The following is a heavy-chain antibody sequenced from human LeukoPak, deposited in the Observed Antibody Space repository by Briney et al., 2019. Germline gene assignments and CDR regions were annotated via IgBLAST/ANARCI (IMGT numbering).Heavy chain of an antibody. CDR1: GGSISSSSYC. CDR3: ARRTREMATYCDY. CDR2: IYYSGST. Sequence: RASETLSLTCTVSGGSISSSSYCWGWIRQPPGKGLEWIGSIYYSGSTYYNPSLKSRVTISVDTSKNQFSLKLSSVTAADTAVYYCARRTREMATYCDYWGQGTLVTVSS. J-gene: IGHJ4*02. D-gene: IGHD5-24*01. V-gene: IGHV4-39*01.